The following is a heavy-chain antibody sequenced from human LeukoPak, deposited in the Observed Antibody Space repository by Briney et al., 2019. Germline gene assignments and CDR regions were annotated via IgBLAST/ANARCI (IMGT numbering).Heavy chain of an antibody. D-gene: IGHD3-10*01. CDR3: ARSMPGMVRGVIRTSFDY. CDR1: GFTFDNYG. J-gene: IGHJ4*02. CDR2: IHWNGGRT. V-gene: IGHV3-20*04. Sequence: GGSLRLSCAASGFTFDNYGINWVRQAPGKGLEWVSRIHWNGGRTGYADSVKGRFTISRDNAKNSLYLQMNSLRAEDTAVYYCARSMPGMVRGVIRTSFDYWGQGTLVTVSS.